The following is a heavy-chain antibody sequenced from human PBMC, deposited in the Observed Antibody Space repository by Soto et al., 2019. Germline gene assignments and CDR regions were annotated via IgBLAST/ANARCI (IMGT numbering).Heavy chain of an antibody. V-gene: IGHV1-8*01. Sequence: ASVKVSCKASGYTFTSYDINWVRQATGQGLEWMGWMNPNSGNTGYAQKFQGRVTMTRNTSISTAYMELSSLRSEDTAVYYCATVPQKWRAAAGPGIEFDYWGQGTLVTVSS. J-gene: IGHJ4*02. D-gene: IGHD6-13*01. CDR3: ATVPQKWRAAAGPGIEFDY. CDR2: MNPNSGNT. CDR1: GYTFTSYD.